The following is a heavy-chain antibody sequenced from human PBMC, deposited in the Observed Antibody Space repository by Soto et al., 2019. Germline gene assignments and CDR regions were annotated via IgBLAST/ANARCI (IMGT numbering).Heavy chain of an antibody. CDR1: GFTFSSYA. Sequence: PGVSLRLSCAASGFTFSSYAMSGGRQAPGKGLEWVSAISGSGCSTYYADSVKGRFTISRDNSKNTLYLQMNSLRAEDTAVYYCAKDESYGYLNYWGQGTLVTVSS. CDR2: ISGSGCST. V-gene: IGHV3-23*01. D-gene: IGHD5-18*01. J-gene: IGHJ4*02. CDR3: AKDESYGYLNY.